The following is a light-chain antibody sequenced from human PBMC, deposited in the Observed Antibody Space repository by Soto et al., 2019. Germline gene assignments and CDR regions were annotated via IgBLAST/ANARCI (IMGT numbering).Light chain of an antibody. J-gene: IGKJ1*01. CDR1: QSVSSSY. V-gene: IGKV3-20*01. CDR3: QQYGSSRT. CDR2: GAS. Sequence: EIVLTQSPGTLSLSPGERATLSCRASQSVSSSYLAWYQQKPGQAPRLLIYGASSRTTGIPDRFSGSGSGTDLTLNISRLEHEDFAVHYCQQYGSSRTFGQGTKVEIK.